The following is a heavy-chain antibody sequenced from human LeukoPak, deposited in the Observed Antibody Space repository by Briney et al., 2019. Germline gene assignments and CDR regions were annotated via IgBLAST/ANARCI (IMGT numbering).Heavy chain of an antibody. V-gene: IGHV3-64*01. D-gene: IGHD1-26*01. J-gene: IGHJ4*02. CDR2: ISSNGGST. Sequence: PGGSLRLSCAASGFTFSSYAMHWVRQAPGKGLEYVSAISSNGGSTYYANSVKGRFTISRDNSKNTLYLQMGSLRAEDMAVYYCARGSIVGATPAYWGQGTLVTVSS. CDR3: ARGSIVGATPAY. CDR1: GFTFSSYA.